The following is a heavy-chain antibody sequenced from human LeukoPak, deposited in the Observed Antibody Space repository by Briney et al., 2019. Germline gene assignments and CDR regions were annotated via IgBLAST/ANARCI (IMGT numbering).Heavy chain of an antibody. CDR1: GFTFSSYG. D-gene: IGHD6-13*01. Sequence: GGSLRLSCAASGFTFSSYGMHWVRQAPGKGLEWVAVISYDGSNKYYADSVKGRFTISRDNSKNTLYPQMNSLRAEDTAVYYCAKDSPRIAAAGTFFDYWGQGTLVTVSS. J-gene: IGHJ4*02. CDR3: AKDSPRIAAAGTFFDY. CDR2: ISYDGSNK. V-gene: IGHV3-30*18.